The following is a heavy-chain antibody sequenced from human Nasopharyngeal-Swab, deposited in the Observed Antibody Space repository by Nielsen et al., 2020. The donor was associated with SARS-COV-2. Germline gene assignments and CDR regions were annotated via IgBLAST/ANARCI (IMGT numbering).Heavy chain of an antibody. J-gene: IGHJ2*01. Sequence: ASVKVSCKASGYTFTSYAMNWLRQAPGQGLEWMGWINTNTGNPTYAQGFTGRFVFSLDTSVSTAYLQISSLKAEDTAVYYCARGDEYSSSWLWRLWYFDLWGRGTLVTVSS. CDR1: GYTFTSYA. D-gene: IGHD6-13*01. V-gene: IGHV7-4-1*02. CDR3: ARGDEYSSSWLWRLWYFDL. CDR2: INTNTGNP.